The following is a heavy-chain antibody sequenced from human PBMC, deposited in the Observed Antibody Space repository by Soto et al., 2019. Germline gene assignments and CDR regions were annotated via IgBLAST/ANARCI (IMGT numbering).Heavy chain of an antibody. CDR2: IRDSSGNT. CDR1: GFTFGSFA. J-gene: IGHJ3*02. V-gene: IGHV3-23*01. Sequence: PGGSLRLSCAASGFTFGSFAMSWVRQAPGKGLAWVSTIRDSSGNTYYAESVKGRFIISRDTSRNTLYLQMKSLRAEDTAVYYCARSAIATAGTGAFDIWGQGTMVTVSS. D-gene: IGHD6-13*01. CDR3: ARSAIATAGTGAFDI.